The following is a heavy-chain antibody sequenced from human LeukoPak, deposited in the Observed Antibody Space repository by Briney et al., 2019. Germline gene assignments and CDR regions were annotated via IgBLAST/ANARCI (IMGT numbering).Heavy chain of an antibody. CDR2: ISSSGSIT. V-gene: IGHV3-48*03. J-gene: IGHJ4*02. D-gene: IGHD6-19*01. Sequence: GGSLRLSCADSGFSFSSYEMNWVRQAPGKGLEWVSYISSSGSITFYADSEKGRFTISRDNARNSLYLQMNSLRAEDTAVYYCASTRSTSDWYTRGFEYWGQGTLVTVSS. CDR3: ASTRSTSDWYTRGFEY. CDR1: GFSFSSYE.